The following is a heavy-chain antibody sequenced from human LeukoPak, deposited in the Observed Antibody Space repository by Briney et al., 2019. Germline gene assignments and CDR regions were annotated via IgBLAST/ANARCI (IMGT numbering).Heavy chain of an antibody. CDR1: VYTFTRYY. V-gene: IGHV1-2*02. Sequence: SSVKVSCKPSVYTFTRYYMHWVRQAPGQELEWMGLINHNSGGTNYAQKVQGRVTMTRDTSISTAYTELSRLRSDDTAVYYCASRYSYGYDFDYWGQGTLVTVSS. D-gene: IGHD5-18*01. CDR3: ASRYSYGYDFDY. CDR2: INHNSGGT. J-gene: IGHJ4*02.